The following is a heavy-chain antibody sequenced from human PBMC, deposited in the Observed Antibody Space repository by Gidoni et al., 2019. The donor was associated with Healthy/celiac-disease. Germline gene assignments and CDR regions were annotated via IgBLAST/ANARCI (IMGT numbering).Heavy chain of an antibody. CDR2: NQDGSEK. V-gene: IGHV3-7*01. D-gene: IGHD6-25*01. J-gene: IGHJ2*01. CDR3: ASNRGLDWYFDL. Sequence: NQDGSEKYYVDSVKGRFTISRDNAKNSLYLQMNSLRAADTAVYYCASNRGLDWYFDLWGRGTLVTVSS.